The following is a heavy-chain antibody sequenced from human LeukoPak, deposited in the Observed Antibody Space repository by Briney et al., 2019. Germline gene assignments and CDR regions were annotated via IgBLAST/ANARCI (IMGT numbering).Heavy chain of an antibody. CDR1: GGSISSYY. V-gene: IGHV4-59*01. Sequence: SETLSLTCTVSGGSISSYYWSWIRQPPGKGLEWIGYIYYSGSTNYNPSLKSRVTISVDTSKNQFSLKLSSVTAADTAVYYCARVGYCSSTSCYGRPHWFDPWGQGTLVTVSS. CDR3: ARVGYCSSTSCYGRPHWFDP. D-gene: IGHD2-2*01. CDR2: IYYSGST. J-gene: IGHJ5*02.